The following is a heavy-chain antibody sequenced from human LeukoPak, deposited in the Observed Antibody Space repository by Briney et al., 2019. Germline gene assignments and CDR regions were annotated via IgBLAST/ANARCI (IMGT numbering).Heavy chain of an antibody. V-gene: IGHV3-30-3*01. CDR3: ARDLDDSSGYESYYFDY. D-gene: IGHD3-22*01. Sequence: PGGSLRLSCAASGFTFDDYAMHWVRQAPGKGLEWVAVISYDGSNKYYAASVKGRFTISRDNSKNTLYLQMNSLRAEDTAVYYCARDLDDSSGYESYYFDYWGQGTLVTVSS. CDR2: ISYDGSNK. CDR1: GFTFDDYA. J-gene: IGHJ4*02.